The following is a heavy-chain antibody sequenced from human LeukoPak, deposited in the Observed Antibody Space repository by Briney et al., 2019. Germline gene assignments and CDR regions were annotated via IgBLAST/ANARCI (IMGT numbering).Heavy chain of an antibody. CDR1: GDSISSRTYY. CDR2: IWNSGNT. D-gene: IGHD6-6*01. CDR3: ASDVSSAFPNRFDP. J-gene: IGHJ5*02. Sequence: PSETLSLTCSVSGDSISSRTYYWTWIRQHPEKGLEWIGYIWNSGNTNYNPSLKSRATISVDTSKNQFSLKLTSVTAADTALYYCASDVSSAFPNRFDPWGQGILVIVSS. V-gene: IGHV4-31*03.